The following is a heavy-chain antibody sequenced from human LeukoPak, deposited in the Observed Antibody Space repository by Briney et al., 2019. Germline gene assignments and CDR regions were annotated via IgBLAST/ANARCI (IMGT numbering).Heavy chain of an antibody. D-gene: IGHD7-27*01. V-gene: IGHV1-2*02. Sequence: GASMKVSCKASGYTFTGYYMHWVRQAPGQGLEWMGWINPNSGGTNYAQKFQGRVTMTRDTSISTAYMELSRLRSDDTAVYYCARAETGDSADDAFDIWGQGTMVTVSS. CDR3: ARAETGDSADDAFDI. CDR1: GYTFTGYY. CDR2: INPNSGGT. J-gene: IGHJ3*02.